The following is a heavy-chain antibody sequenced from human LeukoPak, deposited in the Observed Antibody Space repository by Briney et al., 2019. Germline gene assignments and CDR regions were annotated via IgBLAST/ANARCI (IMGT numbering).Heavy chain of an antibody. J-gene: IGHJ4*02. CDR1: GFTFSRYW. CDR2: ISNDGSST. Sequence: GGSLTLSCAASGFTFSRYWMHWVRQGPGKGLVWVARISNDGSSTNYADSVKGRFSISRDNAKNMLYLQMNSLRAEDTAVYYCAKEIQAGLGACGLWGQGTLVTVSS. V-gene: IGHV3-74*01. D-gene: IGHD1-26*01. CDR3: AKEIQAGLGACGL.